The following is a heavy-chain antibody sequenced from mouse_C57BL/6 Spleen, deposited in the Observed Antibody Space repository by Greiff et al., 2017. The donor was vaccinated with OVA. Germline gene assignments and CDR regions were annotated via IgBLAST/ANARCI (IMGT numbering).Heavy chain of an antibody. CDR3: ASGDDDYDCDY. CDR1: GFNIKNTY. D-gene: IGHD2-4*01. J-gene: IGHJ2*01. CDR2: IDPANGDP. Sequence: EVQLQQSVAELVRPGASVKLSCTASGFNIKNTYLHWVKQRPEQGLEWIGRIDPANGDPTYDPKLQGKATITADTSSNTAYLQLSSLTSEDTAIYYCASGDDDYDCDYWGQGTTLTVSS. V-gene: IGHV14-3*01.